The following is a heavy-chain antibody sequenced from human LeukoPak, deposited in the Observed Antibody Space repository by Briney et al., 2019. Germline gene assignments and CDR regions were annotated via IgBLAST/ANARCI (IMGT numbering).Heavy chain of an antibody. J-gene: IGHJ4*02. Sequence: ASVKVSCKASGYTFSDYYVHWVRQAPGQGLEWMGWINPNSGGTNYAQEFQGRVTITSDTSISTANMEVSRLRSDDTAVYYCARSTATIPFDYWGQGTLVTVSS. CDR2: INPNSGGT. V-gene: IGHV1-2*02. CDR3: ARSTATIPFDY. CDR1: GYTFSDYY. D-gene: IGHD5-24*01.